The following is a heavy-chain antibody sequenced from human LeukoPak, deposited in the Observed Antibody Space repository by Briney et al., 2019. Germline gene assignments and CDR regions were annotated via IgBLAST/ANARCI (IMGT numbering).Heavy chain of an antibody. Sequence: PARSLRLSCATSGFTFSSYAVACVRQAPGKGLEWVSSISNTGSNTYYADSGKGRFTISRDNSKNTLSLQMNSLTAEDTAVYYCAARRGYYHYMDVWGKGTTVTVSS. CDR1: GFTFSSYA. J-gene: IGHJ6*03. D-gene: IGHD3-3*01. CDR3: AARRGYYHYMDV. V-gene: IGHV3-23*01. CDR2: ISNTGSNT.